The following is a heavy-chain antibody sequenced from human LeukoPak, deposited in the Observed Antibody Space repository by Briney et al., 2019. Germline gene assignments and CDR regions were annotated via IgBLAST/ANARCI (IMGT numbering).Heavy chain of an antibody. V-gene: IGHV4-38-2*02. CDR1: GYSISSGYY. J-gene: IGHJ6*03. D-gene: IGHD3-10*01. Sequence: SETLSLTCTVSGYSISSGYYWGWIRQSPGKGLEWIGNIHHSGNIYYNVSLKSRVTISVDTSKNQFSLKLSSVTAADTAVYYCARRGVRGSGRMSHYYYYMDVWGKGTTVTISS. CDR3: ARRGVRGSGRMSHYYYYMDV. CDR2: IHHSGNI.